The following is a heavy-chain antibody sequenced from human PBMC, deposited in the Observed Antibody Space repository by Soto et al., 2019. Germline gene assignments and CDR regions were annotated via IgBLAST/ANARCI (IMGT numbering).Heavy chain of an antibody. Sequence: PSETLSLTSPASGGAINIGRYYWGWFRQPPGKGLEWVASIHYSGNTYYNPSLKSRVIISVDTSKNQVSLKLTSVTAADTAVYYCAIPLGPSNFDSFPTALDVWGPGTVVTVSS. D-gene: IGHD3-16*01. J-gene: IGHJ3*01. CDR3: AIPLGPSNFDSFPTALDV. V-gene: IGHV4-39*01. CDR1: GGAINIGRYY. CDR2: IHYSGNT.